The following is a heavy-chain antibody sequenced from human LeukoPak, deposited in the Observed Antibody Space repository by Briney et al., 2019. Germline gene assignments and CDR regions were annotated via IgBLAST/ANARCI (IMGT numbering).Heavy chain of an antibody. CDR2: IKYSSSTI. Sequence: GGSLRLSCAASGFPFSIYSMTWVRQAPGKGLEWVSYIKYSSSTIFYAESVRGRFTISRDNAKNSLFLQMNSLRDEDTAVYYCASAGSTTLTRWFDHWGQGSLVTVSS. D-gene: IGHD4-17*01. CDR3: ASAGSTTLTRWFDH. J-gene: IGHJ5*02. CDR1: GFPFSIYS. V-gene: IGHV3-48*02.